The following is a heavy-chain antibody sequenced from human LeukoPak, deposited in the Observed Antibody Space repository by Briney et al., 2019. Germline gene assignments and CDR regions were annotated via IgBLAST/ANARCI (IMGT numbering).Heavy chain of an antibody. D-gene: IGHD4-23*01. CDR3: ARLKGTVVTVTPNLFDP. V-gene: IGHV5-51*01. CDR1: GYSFSSYW. J-gene: IGHJ5*02. CDR2: IYPGDSDT. Sequence: GESLKISCKGSGYSFSSYWIGWVRQMPGRGLEWMGIIYPGDSDTRYSPSFQGQVTISADKSISTAYLQWSSLKASDTAMYYCARLKGTVVTVTPNLFDPWGQGTLVTVSS.